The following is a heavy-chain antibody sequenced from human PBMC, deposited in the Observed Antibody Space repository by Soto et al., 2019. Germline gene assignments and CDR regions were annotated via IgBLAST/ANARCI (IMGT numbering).Heavy chain of an antibody. CDR3: ARDYDGSDYYEAFVM. Sequence: EVQLVESGGGLVKPGGSLRLSCAASGFNFSHYNMNWVRQAPGKGLEWVSSVGSSSPYMYYADSVKGRFTISRDDAKRSLYLQMNSLRAEDTAVYYCARDYDGSDYYEAFVMWGQGTMVTVSS. CDR1: GFNFSHYN. D-gene: IGHD3-22*01. J-gene: IGHJ3*02. CDR2: VGSSSPYM. V-gene: IGHV3-21*02.